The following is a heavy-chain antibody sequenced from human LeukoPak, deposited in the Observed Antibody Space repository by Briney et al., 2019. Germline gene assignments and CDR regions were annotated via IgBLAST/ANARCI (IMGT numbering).Heavy chain of an antibody. V-gene: IGHV4-59*02. J-gene: IGHJ4*02. CDR2: LSYTGKT. D-gene: IGHD2/OR15-2a*01. Sequence: PSETLSLTCSASGVSVSTSHWNWIRQRPGKGLEWIGCLSYTGKTDYNPSLKSRVSISLGSSNNHFSLKLTSVTAADTAVYYCSEGYFEPFDHWGQGILVTVSS. CDR3: SEGYFEPFDH. CDR1: GVSVSTSH.